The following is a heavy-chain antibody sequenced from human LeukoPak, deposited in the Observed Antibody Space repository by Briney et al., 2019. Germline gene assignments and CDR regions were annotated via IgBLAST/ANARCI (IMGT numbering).Heavy chain of an antibody. D-gene: IGHD5-12*01. CDR2: ISNSDYST. Sequence: GGALRLSCAASGFTFSRYAMSWVREAPGKGREWVSTISNSDYSTYYADSVKGRFTISRANSENTLYLQMNNLRAEDTAVYYCARGPSGYHNAGGQGTLVTVSS. J-gene: IGHJ4*02. V-gene: IGHV3-23*01. CDR1: GFTFSRYA. CDR3: ARGPSGYHNA.